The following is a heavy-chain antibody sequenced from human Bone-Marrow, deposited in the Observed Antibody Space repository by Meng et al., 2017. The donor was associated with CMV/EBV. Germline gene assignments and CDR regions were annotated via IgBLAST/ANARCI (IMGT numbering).Heavy chain of an antibody. CDR3: ALQLPTRN. D-gene: IGHD2-15*01. CDR1: GYTFTAYY. CDR2: MNPNTGNT. J-gene: IGHJ4*02. V-gene: IGHV1-2*02. Sequence: ASVKVSCKASGYTFTAYYIHWVRHAPGQGHELMGWMNPNTGNTNYPQRFQGRVTMTSDRSISTAYLELSRLRSEDTAVYYCALQLPTRNWGQGTLVTVSS.